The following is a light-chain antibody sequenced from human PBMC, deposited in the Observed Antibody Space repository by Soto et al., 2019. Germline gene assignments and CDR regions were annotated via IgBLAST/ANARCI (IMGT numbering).Light chain of an antibody. CDR3: QQYDSLPLT. J-gene: IGKJ5*01. Sequence: GDRVTITCQASQDISNYLHWFQQKPGKAPQLLIFDVSNLQTGVPSRFSGGGSGTDFALTISSLEPEDIATYYCQQYDSLPLTFGQGTRREIK. CDR1: QDISNY. V-gene: IGKV1-33*01. CDR2: DVS.